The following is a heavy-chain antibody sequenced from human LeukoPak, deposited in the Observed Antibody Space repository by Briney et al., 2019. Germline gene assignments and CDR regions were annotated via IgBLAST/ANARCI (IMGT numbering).Heavy chain of an antibody. CDR2: ISGSGTAT. J-gene: IGHJ4*02. CDR3: AKDLGYSYGWVDC. V-gene: IGHV3-23*01. Sequence: GGSLRLSCAASGFTFNTYAMSWVRQAPGKGLECVSTISGSGTATYYADSVKGRFTISRDNSRNTLYLQMKNLRAEDTAVYYXAKDLGYSYGWVDCWGQGTLVTVSS. CDR1: GFTFNTYA. D-gene: IGHD5-18*01.